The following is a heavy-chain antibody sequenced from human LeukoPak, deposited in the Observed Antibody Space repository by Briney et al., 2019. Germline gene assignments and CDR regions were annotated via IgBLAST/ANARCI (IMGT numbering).Heavy chain of an antibody. D-gene: IGHD3-9*01. J-gene: IGHJ3*02. Sequence: ASVKVSCKASGYTFTSYGISWVRQAPGQGLEWMGWISGYNGHTNYAQRLRGRVTMATDTSTSTAYMELRSLRSDDTALYYCARDGHDILTGYYKGAFDIWGQGTMVTVSS. V-gene: IGHV1-18*01. CDR2: ISGYNGHT. CDR1: GYTFTSYG. CDR3: ARDGHDILTGYYKGAFDI.